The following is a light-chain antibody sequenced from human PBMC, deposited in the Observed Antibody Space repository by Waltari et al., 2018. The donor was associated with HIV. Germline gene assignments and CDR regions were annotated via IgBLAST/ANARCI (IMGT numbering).Light chain of an antibody. CDR3: QAWDSNTWV. Sequence: SYELTQPPSVSVSPGQTASITCSGDKLGDKYACWYHQKPGQSPVLVIYQDSKRPSGIPERFSGSNSGNTATLTISGTQAMEEADYYCQAWDSNTWVFGGGTKLTVL. CDR2: QDS. CDR1: KLGDKY. V-gene: IGLV3-1*01. J-gene: IGLJ3*02.